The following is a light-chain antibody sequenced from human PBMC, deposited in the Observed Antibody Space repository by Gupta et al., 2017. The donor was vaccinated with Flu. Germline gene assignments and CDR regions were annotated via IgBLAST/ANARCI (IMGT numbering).Light chain of an antibody. J-gene: IGKJ5*01. CDR1: QYFSTRF. CDR3: QQYGTSPLIS. Sequence: TVLRQSPGIPSLPPGERATLSCRISQYFSTRFLVWYQQHPGQAPRPLINGATSSVTGIPERFSGSGCGTDVTLTISRLEPEDFAVYYCQQYGTSPLISFGEGTRLEIK. V-gene: IGKV3-20*01. CDR2: GAT.